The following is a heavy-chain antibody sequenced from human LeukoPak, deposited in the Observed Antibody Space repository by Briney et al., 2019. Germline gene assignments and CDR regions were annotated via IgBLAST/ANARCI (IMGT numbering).Heavy chain of an antibody. Sequence: GGSLRLSCAASGFTFSSYSMNWVRQAPGKGLEWVSYISSSSSTIYYADSVKGRFTISRDNAKNSLYLQMNSLRAEDTAVYYCARGRDYDFWSGYYILDYWGQGTLVTVSS. CDR2: ISSSSSTI. V-gene: IGHV3-48*01. D-gene: IGHD3-3*01. CDR1: GFTFSSYS. J-gene: IGHJ4*02. CDR3: ARGRDYDFWSGYYILDY.